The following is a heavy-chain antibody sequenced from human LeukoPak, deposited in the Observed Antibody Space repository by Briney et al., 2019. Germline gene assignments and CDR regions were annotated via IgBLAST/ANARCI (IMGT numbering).Heavy chain of an antibody. CDR1: GFTLSGYW. V-gene: IGHV3-7*01. J-gene: IGHJ5*02. CDR2: IKYDGSEK. CDR3: ARGLGWLDP. Sequence: GGSLRLSCAGAGFTLSGYWMRWVRRAPGKGLEWVANIKYDGSEKQYVDSVKGRFTISRDNAKNSLYLQMNSLRVEDMAVYYCARGLGWLDPWGQGTLVTVSS.